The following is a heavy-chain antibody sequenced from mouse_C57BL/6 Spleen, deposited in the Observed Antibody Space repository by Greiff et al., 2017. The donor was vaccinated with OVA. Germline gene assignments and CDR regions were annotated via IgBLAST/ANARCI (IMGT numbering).Heavy chain of an antibody. CDR1: GYTFTSYW. J-gene: IGHJ2*01. CDR2: INPSNGGT. D-gene: IGHD2-4*01. V-gene: IGHV1-53*01. CDR3: AIWDYDEGYYFDY. Sequence: VQLQQPGTELVKPGASVKLSCKASGYTFTSYWMHWVKQRPGQGLEWIGNINPSNGGTNYNEKFKSKATLTVDKSSSTAYMQLSSLTSEDSAVYYCAIWDYDEGYYFDYWGQGTTLTVSS.